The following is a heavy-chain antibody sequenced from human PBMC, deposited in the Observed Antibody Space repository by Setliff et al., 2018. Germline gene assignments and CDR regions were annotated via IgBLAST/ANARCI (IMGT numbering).Heavy chain of an antibody. V-gene: IGHV1-18*01. CDR2: ISSYNGKT. J-gene: IGHJ4*02. Sequence: ASVKVSCKASGYIFTSYGISWVRQAPGQGLEWMGWISSYNGKTKSAQKFQGRLTMTRDTSISTAYMELSSLRSDDTAVYYCARQPMDTIMVTFDYWGQGILVTVSS. D-gene: IGHD5-12*01. CDR3: ARQPMDTIMVTFDY. CDR1: GYIFTSYG.